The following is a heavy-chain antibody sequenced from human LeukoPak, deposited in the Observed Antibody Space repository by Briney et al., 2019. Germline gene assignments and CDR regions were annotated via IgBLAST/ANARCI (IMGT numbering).Heavy chain of an antibody. V-gene: IGHV5-51*01. CDR3: SRALSGTYYYGMDV. D-gene: IGHD1-26*01. CDR2: IYPGDSDT. CDR1: GYSFTNYW. J-gene: IGHJ6*02. Sequence: GESLQISCKGSGYSFTNYWIGWVRQMPGKGLEWMGIIYPGDSDTRYSPSFQGQVTISADKSITTAYLQWSSLKASDTAMYFCSRALSGTYYYGMDVWGQGTTVTVSS.